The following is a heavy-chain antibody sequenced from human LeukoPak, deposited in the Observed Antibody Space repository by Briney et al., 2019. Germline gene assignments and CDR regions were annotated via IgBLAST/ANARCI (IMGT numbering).Heavy chain of an antibody. CDR1: GGSISSYY. CDR3: ARSYYYDSRGAFDI. CDR2: IYYSGST. J-gene: IGHJ3*02. D-gene: IGHD3-22*01. V-gene: IGHV4-59*01. Sequence: PSETLSLTCTVSGGSISSYYWSWIRQPPGKGLEWIGYIYYSGSTNYNPSLKSRVTISVDTSKNQFSLKLSSVTAADTAVYYCARSYYYDSRGAFDIWGQGTMVTVSS.